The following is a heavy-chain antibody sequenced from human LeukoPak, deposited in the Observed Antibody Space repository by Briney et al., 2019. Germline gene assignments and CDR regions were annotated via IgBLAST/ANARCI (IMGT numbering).Heavy chain of an antibody. CDR2: IDSDGSST. D-gene: IGHD2/OR15-2a*01. V-gene: IGHV3-74*01. Sequence: PGGSLRLSCAASGFTFNNYWMHWVRHAPGKGLVWVSRIDSDGSSTDYADSVKGRFTISRDNAKNTLYLQMNSPRAEDTAVYYCTRTYFYFDSWGQGTLVTVSS. CDR1: GFTFNNYW. CDR3: TRTYFYFDS. J-gene: IGHJ4*02.